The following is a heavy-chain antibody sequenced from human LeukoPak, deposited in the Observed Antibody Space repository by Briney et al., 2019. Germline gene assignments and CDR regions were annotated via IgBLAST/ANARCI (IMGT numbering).Heavy chain of an antibody. V-gene: IGHV3-9*01. CDR3: AKDRYYGSGSYIDY. D-gene: IGHD3-10*01. CDR2: ISWNSGSI. Sequence: GGSLRLSCAASGFTFSSYWMSWVRQAPGKGLEWVSGISWNSGSIGYADSVKGRFTISRDNAKNSLYLQMNSLRAEDTALHYCAKDRYYGSGSYIDYWGQGTLVTVSS. J-gene: IGHJ4*02. CDR1: GFTFSSYW.